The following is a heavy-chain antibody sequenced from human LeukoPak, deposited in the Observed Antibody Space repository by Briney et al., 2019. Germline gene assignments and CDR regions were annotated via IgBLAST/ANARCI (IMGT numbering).Heavy chain of an antibody. D-gene: IGHD3-10*01. CDR3: AKWREGTMVYFDY. Sequence: GGSLRLSCAASGFTFSSYAMTWVRQAPGKGLEWVSAISGSGYNTYYADSVKGRFTISRDNSRNTVYLQMNSLRAEDTALYYCAKWREGTMVYFDYWGQGTLVTVSS. J-gene: IGHJ4*02. CDR1: GFTFSSYA. CDR2: ISGSGYNT. V-gene: IGHV3-23*01.